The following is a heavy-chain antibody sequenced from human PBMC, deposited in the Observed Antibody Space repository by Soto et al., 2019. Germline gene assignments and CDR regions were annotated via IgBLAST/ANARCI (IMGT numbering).Heavy chain of an antibody. D-gene: IGHD2-15*01. V-gene: IGHV3-74*01. CDR1: GFTFSSYW. Sequence: EVQLVESGGGLVQPGGSLRLSCAASGFTFSSYWMHWVRQAPGKGLVWVSRINSDGSSTSYADSVKGRFTISRDNAKNPLYPQMNSLRAEDTAVYYCVRTSLVVAAATREDYWGQGTLVTVSS. J-gene: IGHJ4*02. CDR2: INSDGSST. CDR3: VRTSLVVAAATREDY.